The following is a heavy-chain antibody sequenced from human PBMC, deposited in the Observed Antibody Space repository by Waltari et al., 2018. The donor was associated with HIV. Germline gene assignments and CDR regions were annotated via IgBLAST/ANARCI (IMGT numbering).Heavy chain of an antibody. CDR2: ITPMAEKA. Sequence: QVPLVSSGPEVRTPGSPVKASCRATGAPLDRYSIHWVRPAPGQGLGWMGRITPMAEKANSAQKFQGRVTITADKATSTAYMQLNSLRSDDTAVYYCASARETMGVDLDFWGQGTLVTVSS. D-gene: IGHD3-10*01. V-gene: IGHV1-69*02. CDR1: GAPLDRYS. CDR3: ASARETMGVDLDF. J-gene: IGHJ4*02.